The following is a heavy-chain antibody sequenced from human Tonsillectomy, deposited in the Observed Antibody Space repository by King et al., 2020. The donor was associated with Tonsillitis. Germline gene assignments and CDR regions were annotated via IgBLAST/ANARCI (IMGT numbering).Heavy chain of an antibody. CDR2: AFYTGIG. CDR1: GASINTDYYY. J-gene: IGHJ4*02. Sequence: QLQESGPGLVKPSETLSLTCNVSGASINTDYYYWGWLRQPPGKGPEWIGSAFYTGIGYYNPSLKSRVTISVDTSKKQFSLNLSSVTAADTGVYYCARHLHSGSYRIFLQIDRWGQGTLVTVSS. V-gene: IGHV4-39*01. CDR3: ARHLHSGSYRIFLQIDR. D-gene: IGHD1-26*01.